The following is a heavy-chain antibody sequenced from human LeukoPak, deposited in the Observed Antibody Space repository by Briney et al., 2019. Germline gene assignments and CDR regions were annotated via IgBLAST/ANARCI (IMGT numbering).Heavy chain of an antibody. D-gene: IGHD4-11*01. CDR1: GGTFSSYA. CDR2: IIPIFGTA. J-gene: IGHJ4*02. Sequence: ASVKVSCKASGGTFSSYAISWARQAPGQGLEWMGGIIPIFGTANYAQKFQGRVTITADESTSTAYMELSSLRSEDTAVYYCASYSNYEGSAHYFDYWGQGTLVTVSS. V-gene: IGHV1-69*13. CDR3: ASYSNYEGSAHYFDY.